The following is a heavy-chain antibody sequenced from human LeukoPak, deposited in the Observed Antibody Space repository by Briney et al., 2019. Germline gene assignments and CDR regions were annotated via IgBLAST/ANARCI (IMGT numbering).Heavy chain of an antibody. Sequence: GGSLRLSCAASGFTFSSYGMHWVRQAPGKGLEWVAVISYDGSNKYYADSVKGRFTISRDNSKNTLYLQMNSLRAEDTAVYYCAKESGHSYGFDYWGQGTLVTVSS. CDR1: GFTFSSYG. V-gene: IGHV3-30*18. CDR2: ISYDGSNK. CDR3: AKESGHSYGFDY. D-gene: IGHD5-18*01. J-gene: IGHJ4*02.